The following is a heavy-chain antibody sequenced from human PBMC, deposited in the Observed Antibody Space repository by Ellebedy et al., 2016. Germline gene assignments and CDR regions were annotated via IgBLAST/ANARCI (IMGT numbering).Heavy chain of an antibody. D-gene: IGHD2-15*01. J-gene: IGHJ4*03. CDR2: ISTSGGST. V-gene: IGHV3-23*01. CDR3: ARQLGYCSEGNCYFDF. CDR1: GITFDSYA. Sequence: LSLTCXGSGITFDSYAMSWVRQAPGKGLEWVSSISTSGGSTYSADSAKGRFTISRDNSKNTLYLQMNSLRAEDTAIYYCARQLGYCSEGNCYFDFWGQGVLVTVSS.